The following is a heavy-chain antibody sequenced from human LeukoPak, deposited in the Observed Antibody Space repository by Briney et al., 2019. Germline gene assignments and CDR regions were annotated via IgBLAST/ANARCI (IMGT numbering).Heavy chain of an antibody. CDR2: ISYDGSNK. CDR1: GFTFSSYA. D-gene: IGHD6-13*01. Sequence: GGSLRLSCAASGFTFSSYAMHWVRQAPGKGLEWVAVISYDGSNKYYADSVKGRFTISRDNSKNTLYLQMNSLRAEDTAVYYCARSPGTAAAALDYWGQGTLVTVSS. CDR3: ARSPGTAAAALDY. J-gene: IGHJ4*02. V-gene: IGHV3-30-3*01.